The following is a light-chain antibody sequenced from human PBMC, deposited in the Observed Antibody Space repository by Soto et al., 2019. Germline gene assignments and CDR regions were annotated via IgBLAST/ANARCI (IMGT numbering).Light chain of an antibody. J-gene: IGKJ4*01. CDR3: QQYNNGLT. CDR1: QSVSSK. V-gene: IGKV3-15*01. Sequence: EIVMTQSPATLSVSPGERATLSCRASQSVSSKLAWYQQKPGQAPRLLIYGASTRATGIPARFSGSGSGTEFTLTISSLQSEDFAVYYCQQYNNGLTFGGVTKVEIK. CDR2: GAS.